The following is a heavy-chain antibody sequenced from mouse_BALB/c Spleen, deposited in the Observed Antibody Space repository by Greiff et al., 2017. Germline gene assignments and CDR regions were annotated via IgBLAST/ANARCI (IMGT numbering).Heavy chain of an antibody. J-gene: IGHJ3*01. CDR1: GFTFSDYY. CDR3: ASVRPFAY. D-gene: IGHD2-14*01. Sequence: EVKLMESGGGLVKPGGSLKLSCAASGFTFSDYYMYWVRQTPEKRLEWVATISDGGSYTYYPDSVKGRFTISRDNAKNNLYLQLRSLKSEDTAMYYCASVRPFAYRGQGTLVTVSA. CDR2: ISDGGSYT. V-gene: IGHV5-4*02.